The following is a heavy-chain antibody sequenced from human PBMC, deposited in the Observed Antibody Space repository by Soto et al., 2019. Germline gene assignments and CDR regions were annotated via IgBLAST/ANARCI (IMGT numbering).Heavy chain of an antibody. CDR3: AGRGYSYGRNPFDY. V-gene: IGHV3-30-3*01. Sequence: PGGSLRLSCAASGFTFSSYAMHWVRQAPGKGLEWVAVISYDGSNKYYADSVKGRFTISRDNSKNTLYLQMNSLRAEDTAVYYCAGRGYSYGRNPFDYWGQGTLVTVSS. CDR2: ISYDGSNK. D-gene: IGHD5-18*01. CDR1: GFTFSSYA. J-gene: IGHJ4*02.